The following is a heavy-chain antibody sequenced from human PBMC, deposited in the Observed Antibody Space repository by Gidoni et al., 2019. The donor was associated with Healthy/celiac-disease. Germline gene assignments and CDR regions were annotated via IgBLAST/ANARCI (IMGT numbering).Heavy chain of an antibody. CDR3: ARVDSGSYPYYYGMDV. V-gene: IGHV3-33*01. D-gene: IGHD1-26*01. CDR2: IWYDGSNK. Sequence: QVQLVASVGGVVQPGRSLRISCAASGFTFRSSGMHWVRQAPGKGLEWVAVIWYDGSNKYYADSVKGRFTISRDNSKNTLYLQMNSLRAEDTAVYYCARVDSGSYPYYYGMDVWGQGTTVTVSS. J-gene: IGHJ6*02. CDR1: GFTFRSSG.